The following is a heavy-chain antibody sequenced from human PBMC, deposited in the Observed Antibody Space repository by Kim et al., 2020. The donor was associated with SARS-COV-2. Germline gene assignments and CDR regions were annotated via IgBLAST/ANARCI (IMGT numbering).Heavy chain of an antibody. D-gene: IGHD2-15*01. V-gene: IGHV1-18*01. CDR2: T. J-gene: IGHJ2*01. Sequence: TNYAQKLQGRVTMTTDTSTSTAYMELRSLRSDDTAVYYCARVVGYWYFDLWGRGTLVTVSS. CDR3: ARVVGYWYFDL.